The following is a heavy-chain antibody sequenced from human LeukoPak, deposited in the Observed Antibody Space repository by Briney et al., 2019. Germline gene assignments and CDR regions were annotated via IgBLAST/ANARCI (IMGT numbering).Heavy chain of an antibody. Sequence: GGSLRLSCAASGFTFSSYAMSWVRQAPGKGLEWVSAISGSGGSTYYADSVKDRSTISRDNSKNTLYLQMNSLRAEDTAVYYCAKGHVLYFDYWGQGTLVTVSS. J-gene: IGHJ4*02. CDR3: AKGHVLYFDY. V-gene: IGHV3-23*01. CDR1: GFTFSSYA. CDR2: ISGSGGST. D-gene: IGHD2-8*01.